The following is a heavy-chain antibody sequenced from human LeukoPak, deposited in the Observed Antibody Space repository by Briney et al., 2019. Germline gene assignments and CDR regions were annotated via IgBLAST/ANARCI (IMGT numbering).Heavy chain of an antibody. CDR3: ARGTIFDY. CDR1: GGSFSGYY. Sequence: SETLSLTCAVYGGSFSGYYWSWIRQPPGKGLEWIGEINHSGSTNYNPSLKSRLTISVDTSKNQFSLKLSSVTAADTAVYYCARGTIFDYWGQGTLVTVSS. J-gene: IGHJ4*02. D-gene: IGHD3-9*01. CDR2: INHSGST. V-gene: IGHV4-34*01.